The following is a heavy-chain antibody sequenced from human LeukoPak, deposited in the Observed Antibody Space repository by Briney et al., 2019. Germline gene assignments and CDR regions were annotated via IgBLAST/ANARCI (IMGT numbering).Heavy chain of an antibody. J-gene: IGHJ4*02. CDR3: AREGRAAGTDY. D-gene: IGHD6-13*01. V-gene: IGHV1-69*13. CDR2: IIPIFGTA. Sequence: SVKVSCKASGYTFTSYGISWVRQAPGQGPEWMGGIIPIFGTANYAQKFQGRVTITADESTSTAYMELSSLRSEDTAVYYCAREGRAAGTDYWGQGTLVTVSS. CDR1: GYTFTSYG.